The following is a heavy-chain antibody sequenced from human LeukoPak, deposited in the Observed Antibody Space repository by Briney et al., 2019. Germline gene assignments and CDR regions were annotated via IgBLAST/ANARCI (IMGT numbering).Heavy chain of an antibody. J-gene: IGHJ4*02. CDR3: AKQSGGYYDSSGYVAY. V-gene: IGHV3-23*01. CDR1: GFTFSSYA. Sequence: GGSLRLSCAASGFTFSSYAMSWVRQAPGKGLEWVSAISGSGGSTYYADSVKGRFTISRDNSKNTLYLQMNSLRAGDTAVYYCAKQSGGYYDSSGYVAYWGQGTLVTVSS. CDR2: ISGSGGST. D-gene: IGHD3-22*01.